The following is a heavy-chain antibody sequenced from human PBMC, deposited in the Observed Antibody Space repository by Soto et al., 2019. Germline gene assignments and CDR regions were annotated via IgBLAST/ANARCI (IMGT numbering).Heavy chain of an antibody. CDR3: AAGGGLPRYY. CDR1: GGSISSGGYS. J-gene: IGHJ4*02. D-gene: IGHD5-12*01. V-gene: IGHV4-30-2*01. CDR2: IYHSGST. Sequence: QLQLQESGSGLVKPSQTLSLTCAVSGGSISSGGYSWSWIRQPPGKGLEWIGYIYHSGSTYYNPSLTSPVTRAVARSKTPFPLTLSSVTAADTAVYYRAAGGGLPRYYWGQGTLVTVSS.